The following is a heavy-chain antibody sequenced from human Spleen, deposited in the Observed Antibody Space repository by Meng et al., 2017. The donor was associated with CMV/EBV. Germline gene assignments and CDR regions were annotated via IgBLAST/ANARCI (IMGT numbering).Heavy chain of an antibody. CDR1: GFTVSSNY. D-gene: IGHD4-11*01. Sequence: GGSLRLSCAASGFTVSSNYMSWVRQAPGKGLEWVLVIYSGGSTYYADSVKGRFTISRDNSKNTLYLQMNSLRAEDTAVYYCARDQYLGGMDVWGQGTTVTVSS. J-gene: IGHJ6*02. CDR3: ARDQYLGGMDV. CDR2: IYSGGST. V-gene: IGHV3-53*01.